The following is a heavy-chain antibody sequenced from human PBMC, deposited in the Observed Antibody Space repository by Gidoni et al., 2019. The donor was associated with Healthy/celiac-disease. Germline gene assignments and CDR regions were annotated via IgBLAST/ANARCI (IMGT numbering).Heavy chain of an antibody. Sequence: QITLTESGPTLVKPTQTLTLTCTFSGFSPSTSGVGVGWIRQPPGKALEWLALIYWNDDKRYSPSLKSRLTITKDTSKNQVVLTMTNMDPVDTATYYCAHSSHSGWYGVTFDDWGQGTLVTVSS. V-gene: IGHV2-5*01. J-gene: IGHJ4*02. CDR3: AHSSHSGWYGVTFDD. CDR1: GFSPSTSGVG. D-gene: IGHD6-19*01. CDR2: IYWNDDK.